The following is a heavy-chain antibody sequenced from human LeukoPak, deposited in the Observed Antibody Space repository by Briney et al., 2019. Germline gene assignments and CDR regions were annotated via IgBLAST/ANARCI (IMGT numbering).Heavy chain of an antibody. CDR3: AKTYNWNYDY. CDR1: GFTFSRYA. Sequence: GGSLRLSCVASGFTFSRYAMSWVREAPGKGLEWGSVISGSGDSTYYADSVRGRFTFSRDNSKNTLYLQMNSLRAEDTAVYYCAKTYNWNYDYWGQGTLVTVSS. D-gene: IGHD1-7*01. V-gene: IGHV3-23*01. CDR2: ISGSGDST. J-gene: IGHJ4*02.